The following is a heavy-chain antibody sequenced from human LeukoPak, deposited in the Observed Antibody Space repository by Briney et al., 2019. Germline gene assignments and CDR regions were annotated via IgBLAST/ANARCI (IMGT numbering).Heavy chain of an antibody. J-gene: IGHJ4*02. CDR2: ISDSGSRT. CDR1: GFTLRGYW. V-gene: IGHV3-23*01. D-gene: IGHD3-3*02. Sequence: GGSLRLSCAAVSGFTLRGYWMNWVRQAPGKGLEWVSAISDSGSRTFYAGSVKGRFTISRDNSKNTLYLQMNSLRAADTAVYYCVKDSYDTSIWGQGTLVTVSS. CDR3: VKDSYDTSI.